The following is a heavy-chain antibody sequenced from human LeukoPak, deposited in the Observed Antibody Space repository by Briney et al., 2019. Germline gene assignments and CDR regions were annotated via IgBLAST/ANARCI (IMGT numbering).Heavy chain of an antibody. V-gene: IGHV4-39*01. D-gene: IGHD3-22*01. CDR2: NYYSGST. Sequence: SETLSLTSPVSGGSISSSSYYWGWIRQPPGKGLEWIGSNYYSGSTYCNPSLKSRVTISVDTSKTRFSLKLSSVTAADTAVYYCARGHYYDSSGYYYYYYYYMDVWGKGTTVTVSS. CDR1: GGSISSSSYY. J-gene: IGHJ6*03. CDR3: ARGHYYDSSGYYYYYYYYMDV.